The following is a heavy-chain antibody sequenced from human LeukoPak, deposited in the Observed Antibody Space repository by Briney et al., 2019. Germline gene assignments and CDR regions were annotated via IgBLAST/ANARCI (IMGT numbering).Heavy chain of an antibody. D-gene: IGHD3-22*01. CDR2: INHSGRT. CDR1: GGSFSGYY. V-gene: IGHV4-34*01. Sequence: PSETLSLTCAVYGGSFSGYYWSWIRQPPGKGLEWIGEINHSGRTNYNPSLKSRVTISVDTSKNQFSLKLSSVTAADTAVYYCARGQEIGDAFDIWGQGTMVTVSS. J-gene: IGHJ3*02. CDR3: ARGQEIGDAFDI.